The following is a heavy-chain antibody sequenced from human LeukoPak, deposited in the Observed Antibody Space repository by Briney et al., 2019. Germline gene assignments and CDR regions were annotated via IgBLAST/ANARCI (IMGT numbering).Heavy chain of an antibody. CDR2: INWNGGST. CDR3: ARVEYSSSWYNAFDI. D-gene: IGHD6-13*01. CDR1: GFTFDGYG. V-gene: IGHV3-20*04. Sequence: GGSLRLSCAASGFTFDGYGMSWVRQAPGKGLEWVSGINWNGGSTGYADSVKGRFTISRDNAKNSLYLQMNSLRAEDTALYYCARVEYSSSWYNAFDIWGQGTMVTVSS. J-gene: IGHJ3*02.